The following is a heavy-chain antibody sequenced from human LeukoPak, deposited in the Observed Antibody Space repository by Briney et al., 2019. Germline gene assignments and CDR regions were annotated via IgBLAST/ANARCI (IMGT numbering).Heavy chain of an antibody. CDR1: GYTFTSYY. J-gene: IGHJ5*02. CDR3: ARGEGITMIVVATWFDP. CDR2: INPSGGST. Sequence: GASVKVSCKASGYTFTSYYMHWVRQAPGQGLEWMGIINPSGGSTSYAQKFQGRVTMTRDTSTSTVYMELSSLGSEDTAVYYCARGEGITMIVVATWFDPWGQGTLVTVSS. D-gene: IGHD3-22*01. V-gene: IGHV1-46*01.